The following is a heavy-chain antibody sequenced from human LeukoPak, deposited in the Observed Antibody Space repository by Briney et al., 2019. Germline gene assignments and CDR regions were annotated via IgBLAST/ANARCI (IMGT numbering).Heavy chain of an antibody. D-gene: IGHD6-13*01. J-gene: IGHJ4*02. CDR1: GYTFTSYG. CDR2: ISAYNGNT. Sequence: ASVKVSCKASGYTFTSYGISWARQAPGQGLEWMGWISAYNGNTNYAQKLQGRVTMTTDTSTSTAYMELRSLRSDDTAVYYCARDRLGYSSSWYAGYFDYWGQGTLVTVSS. CDR3: ARDRLGYSSSWYAGYFDY. V-gene: IGHV1-18*01.